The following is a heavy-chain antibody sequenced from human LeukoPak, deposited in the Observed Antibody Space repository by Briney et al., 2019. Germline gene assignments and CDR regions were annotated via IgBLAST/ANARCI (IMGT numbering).Heavy chain of an antibody. CDR2: ISYDGSNK. CDR3: ARASLDTAMAAYGMDV. J-gene: IGHJ6*02. CDR1: GFTFSSYA. Sequence: GGSLRLSCAASGFTFSSYAMHWVRQAPGKGLEWVAVISYDGSNKYYADSVKGRFTISRDNSKNTLYLQMNSLRAEDTAVYYCARASLDTAMAAYGMDVWGQGTTVTVSS. D-gene: IGHD5-18*01. V-gene: IGHV3-30-3*01.